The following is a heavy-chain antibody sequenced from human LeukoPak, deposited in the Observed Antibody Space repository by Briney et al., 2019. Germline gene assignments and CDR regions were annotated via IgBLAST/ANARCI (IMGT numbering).Heavy chain of an antibody. CDR3: ASDGINSGYDPGVDY. CDR2: INSDGSST. J-gene: IGHJ4*02. CDR1: GFTFSSYW. V-gene: IGHV3-74*01. Sequence: SGGSLRLSCAASGFTFSSYWMHWVRQAPRKGLVSVSSINSDGSSTNYADSVKGRFTTSRDNAKNSLYLQMNSLRAEDTAVYYCASDGINSGYDPGVDYWGQGTLVTVSS. D-gene: IGHD5-12*01.